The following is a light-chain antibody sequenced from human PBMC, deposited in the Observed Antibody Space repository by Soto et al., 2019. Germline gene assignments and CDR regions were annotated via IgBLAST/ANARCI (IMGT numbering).Light chain of an antibody. CDR3: HQYAKSPLT. CDR2: DAT. CDR1: QSVARNL. Sequence: EIVLTQSPGTLSLSPGERATLSCRASQSVARNLLAWFQQRPGQPPRLLIYDATGRATGIPDRFSGSGSASDFTLTINRLEPEDVAVYYCHQYAKSPLTFGQGTKLEIK. J-gene: IGKJ2*01. V-gene: IGKV3-20*01.